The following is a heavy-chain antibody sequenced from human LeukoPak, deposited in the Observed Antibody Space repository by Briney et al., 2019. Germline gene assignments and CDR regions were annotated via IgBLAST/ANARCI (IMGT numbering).Heavy chain of an antibody. CDR1: GGSINSYY. V-gene: IGHV4-59*08. CDR3: ATIGYCISSRCKYYFDY. Sequence: LETLSLTCTVSGGSINSYYWSWIRQPPGKGLEWIGYIYDRGSTSYNPSLQSRVTISVDTSKNQFSLKLRSVTAADTAVYYCATIGYCISSRCKYYFDYWGQGALVTVSS. J-gene: IGHJ4*02. D-gene: IGHD2-2*01. CDR2: IYDRGST.